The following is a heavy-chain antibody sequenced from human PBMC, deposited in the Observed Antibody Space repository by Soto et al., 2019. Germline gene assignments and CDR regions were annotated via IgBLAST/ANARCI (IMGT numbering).Heavy chain of an antibody. V-gene: IGHV4-59*01. D-gene: IGHD6-13*01. Sequence: SVTLSLTCAVAGGSISSYYLSWIRQPPGKGLEWIGYIYYSGSTNYNPSLKSRVTISVDTSKNQFSLKLSSVTAADTAVYYCARGGSSSFDYWGQGTLVTVSS. CDR2: IYYSGST. CDR1: GGSISSYY. J-gene: IGHJ4*02. CDR3: ARGGSSSFDY.